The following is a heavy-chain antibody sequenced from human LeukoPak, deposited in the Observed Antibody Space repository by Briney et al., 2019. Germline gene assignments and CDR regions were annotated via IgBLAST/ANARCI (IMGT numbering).Heavy chain of an antibody. CDR2: INHSGST. CDR3: ARGDVDTTMATDY. D-gene: IGHD5-18*01. J-gene: IGHJ4*02. CDR1: GGSFSGYY. Sequence: SETLSLTCAVYGGSFSGYYWSWIRQPPGKGLEWIGEINHSGSTNYNPSLKSRVAISVDTSKNQFSLKLSSVTAADTAVYYCARGDVDTTMATDYWGQGTLVTVSS. V-gene: IGHV4-34*01.